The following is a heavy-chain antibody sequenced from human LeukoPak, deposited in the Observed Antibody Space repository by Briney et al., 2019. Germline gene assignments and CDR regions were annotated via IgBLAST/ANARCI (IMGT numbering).Heavy chain of an antibody. CDR2: INPNSGGT. D-gene: IGHD2-21*01. CDR3: ARDLVGRYYGMDV. V-gene: IGHV1-2*06. CDR1: GYTFTGYY. J-gene: IGHJ6*02. Sequence: VASVKVSCKASGYTFTGYYMHWVRQAPGQGLEWMGRINPNSGGTNYAQKFQGRVTMTRDTSINTAYMELSRLTSDDTAVYYCARDLVGRYYGMDVWGQGTTVTVSS.